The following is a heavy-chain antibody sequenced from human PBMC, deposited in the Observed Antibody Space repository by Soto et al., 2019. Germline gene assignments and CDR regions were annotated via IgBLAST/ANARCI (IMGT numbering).Heavy chain of an antibody. CDR3: IQSRCGGDCLQSYASYYYYGMDV. CDR1: AFSLSTGGVG. D-gene: IGHD2-21*02. Sequence: QITLKESGPTLVKPTQTLTLTCTFSAFSLSTGGVGVGWIRQPPGKALEWLALIYRDDDKRYSPSLRSRLTITKDTSKIQVVLTMTNMDPVDTATYYCIQSRCGGDCLQSYASYYYYGMDVWGQGTTVTVSS. J-gene: IGHJ6*02. CDR2: IYRDDDK. V-gene: IGHV2-5*02.